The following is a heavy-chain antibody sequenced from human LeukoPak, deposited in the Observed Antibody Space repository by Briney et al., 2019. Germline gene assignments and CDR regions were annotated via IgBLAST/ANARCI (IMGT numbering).Heavy chain of an antibody. V-gene: IGHV3-48*02. Sequence: GGSLRLSCAASGFTFSSYSMSWVRQAPGKGLEWVSYISSSSSTIYYADSVKGRFTISRDNAKNSLYLQMNSLRDEDTAVYYCARDPYYYDSSGGSFDYWGQGTLVTVSS. CDR1: GFTFSSYS. CDR2: ISSSSSTI. D-gene: IGHD3-22*01. J-gene: IGHJ4*02. CDR3: ARDPYYYDSSGGSFDY.